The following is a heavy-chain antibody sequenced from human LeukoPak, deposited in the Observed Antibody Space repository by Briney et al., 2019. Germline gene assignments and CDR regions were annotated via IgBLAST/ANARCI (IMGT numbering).Heavy chain of an antibody. D-gene: IGHD3-10*01. Sequence: SETLSLTCSVYGGSFSAYFWSWIRQPPGKGLEWIGEINHSGSTNYNPSLKSRVTISVDTSKNQFSLKLNSVTAADTAVYYCAKSNGYGLVDIWGQGTMVTVSS. J-gene: IGHJ3*02. CDR3: AKSNGYGLVDI. CDR1: GGSFSAYF. CDR2: INHSGST. V-gene: IGHV4-34*01.